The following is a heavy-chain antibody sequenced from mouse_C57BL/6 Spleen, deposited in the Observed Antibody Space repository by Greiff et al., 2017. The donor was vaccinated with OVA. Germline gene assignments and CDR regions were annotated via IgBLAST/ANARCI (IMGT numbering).Heavy chain of an antibody. Sequence: VKLQESGPELVKPGASVKISCKASGYAFSSSWMNWVKQRPGKGLEWIGRIYPGDGDTNYNGKFKGKATLTADKSSSTAYMQLSSLTSEDSAVYFCARSSYGSRDYWGQGTSVTVSS. D-gene: IGHD1-1*01. CDR3: ARSSYGSRDY. J-gene: IGHJ4*01. CDR2: IYPGDGDT. CDR1: GYAFSSSW. V-gene: IGHV1-82*01.